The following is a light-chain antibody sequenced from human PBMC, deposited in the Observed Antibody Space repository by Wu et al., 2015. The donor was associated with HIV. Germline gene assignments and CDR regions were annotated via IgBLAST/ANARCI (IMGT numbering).Light chain of an antibody. CDR2: AAS. Sequence: DIQVTQSPSSLSASVGDRVTLTCRASQNIDKYLNWYQLKPGKAPKLLIYAASTLHSGVPSRFSGTGSGTDFTLTISSLQPEDFATYYCQQSYSSPPTFGQGTKLEIK. CDR1: QNIDKY. V-gene: IGKV1-39*01. J-gene: IGKJ2*01. CDR3: QQSYSSPPT.